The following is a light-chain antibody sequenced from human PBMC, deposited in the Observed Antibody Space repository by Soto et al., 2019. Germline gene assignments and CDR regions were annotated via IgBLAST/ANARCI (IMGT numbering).Light chain of an antibody. CDR2: GAS. V-gene: IGKV3-20*01. CDR1: QSFTSTS. CDR3: QQYDSSPRT. J-gene: IGKJ1*01. Sequence: EIVLTQSPGTLSLSPGERATLSCRASQSFTSTSLAWYQQKPGQAPRLLISGASRRAAGIPDRFSDSGSGTDFTLTISRLESEDLAVYYCQQYDSSPRTFGQGTKVDIK.